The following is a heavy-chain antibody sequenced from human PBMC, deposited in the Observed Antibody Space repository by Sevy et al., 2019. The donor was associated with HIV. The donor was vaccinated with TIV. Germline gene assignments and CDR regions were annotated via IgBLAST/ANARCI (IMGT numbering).Heavy chain of an antibody. J-gene: IGHJ3*02. CDR2: ISYDGGKK. V-gene: IGHV3-30*18. CDR1: GFTFNAYD. Sequence: GGSLRLSCAVSGFTFNAYDMHWVRQAPGKGLEYMAHISYDGGKKYYADAVKGRFTISRDNSENTLYLQMNNLRAEDTAVYYCAKDLYYDILTGDATDAFDMWGQGTMVTVSS. CDR3: AKDLYYDILTGDATDAFDM. D-gene: IGHD3-9*01.